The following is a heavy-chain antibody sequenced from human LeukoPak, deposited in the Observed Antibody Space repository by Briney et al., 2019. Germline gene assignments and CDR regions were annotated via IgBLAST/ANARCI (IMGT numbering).Heavy chain of an antibody. CDR2: ISSSSTI. D-gene: IGHD1-1*01. J-gene: IGHJ3*02. Sequence: PGGSLRLSCAASGFTFSSYSMNWVRQAPGKGLEWVSYISSSSTIYYADSVKGRFTISRDNAKNSLYLQMNSLRAEDTAVYYCARVPVQLERRGPLKPDAFDIWGQGTMVTVSS. V-gene: IGHV3-48*01. CDR3: ARVPVQLERRGPLKPDAFDI. CDR1: GFTFSSYS.